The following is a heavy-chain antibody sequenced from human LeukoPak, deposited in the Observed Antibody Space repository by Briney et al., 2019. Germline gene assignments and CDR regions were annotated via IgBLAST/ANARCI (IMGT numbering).Heavy chain of an antibody. J-gene: IGHJ5*02. CDR2: IKQGGSQK. CDR1: GFTVSSNY. D-gene: IGHD3-10*01. Sequence: TGGSLRLSCAVSGFTVSSNYMSWVRQAPGKGLEWVANIKQGGSQKYYVDSVKGRFTISRDNAKNSLYLQMNSLRAEDTAVYYCARDMWSLWFGELSDYNWFDPWGQGTLVTVSS. CDR3: ARDMWSLWFGELSDYNWFDP. V-gene: IGHV3-7*01.